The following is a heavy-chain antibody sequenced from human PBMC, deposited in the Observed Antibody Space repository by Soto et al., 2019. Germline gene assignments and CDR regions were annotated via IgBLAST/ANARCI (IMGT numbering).Heavy chain of an antibody. V-gene: IGHV3-48*01. CDR2: ISSSSTTI. CDR3: ARALVFPGWFDP. Sequence: EVQLMESGGGLVQPGGSLRLSGAASGFTFSSYNMNWVRQAPGKGLEWVSYISSSSTTIYYADSVRGRFTISRDNAKNSLYLQMNSLRAEDTAVYYCARALVFPGWFDPWGQGTLVTVSS. D-gene: IGHD3-10*01. CDR1: GFTFSSYN. J-gene: IGHJ5*02.